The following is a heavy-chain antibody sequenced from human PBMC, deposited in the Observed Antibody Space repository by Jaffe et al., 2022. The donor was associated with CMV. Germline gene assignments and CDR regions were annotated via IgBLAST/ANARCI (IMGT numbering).Heavy chain of an antibody. Sequence: EVQLVESGGGLVQPGGSLRLSCAASGFTFSNYEMNWVRQAPGKGLEWVSYISSSGVVIYYADSVKGRFTISRDNAKNSLYLQMNSLRAEDTAVYYCARVPRGYSYGQLGYWGQGTLVAVSS. CDR3: ARVPRGYSYGQLGY. D-gene: IGHD5-18*01. CDR2: ISSSGVVI. V-gene: IGHV3-48*03. CDR1: GFTFSNYE. J-gene: IGHJ4*02.